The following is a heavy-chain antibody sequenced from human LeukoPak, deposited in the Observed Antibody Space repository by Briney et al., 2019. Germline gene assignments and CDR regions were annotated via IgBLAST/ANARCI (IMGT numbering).Heavy chain of an antibody. CDR1: GGSISSYY. D-gene: IGHD2-15*01. J-gene: IGHJ3*02. CDR2: IYYSGST. CDR3: ASRVGVGAPFDDAFDI. Sequence: SETLSLTCTASGGSISSYYWSWIRQPPGEGLEWIGYIYYSGSTNYNPSLKSRVTISVDTSKNQFSLKLSSVTAADTAVYYCASRVGVGAPFDDAFDIWGQGTMVTVSS. V-gene: IGHV4-59*01.